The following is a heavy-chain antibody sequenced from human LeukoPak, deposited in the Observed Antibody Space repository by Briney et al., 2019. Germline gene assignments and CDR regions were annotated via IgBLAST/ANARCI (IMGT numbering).Heavy chain of an antibody. CDR3: AKVYVWNEYCFDY. V-gene: IGHV3-23*01. CDR2: INHNGGNT. CDR1: GFTFSTYA. Sequence: GGSLRLSCAASGFTFSTYAMNWVRDAPGKGLEGGSTINHNGGNTYYADSVKGRFTIPRDNYKNTLYLQMNSLRAEDTAVYYCAKVYVWNEYCFDYWGQGTLVTVSS. D-gene: IGHD1-1*01. J-gene: IGHJ4*02.